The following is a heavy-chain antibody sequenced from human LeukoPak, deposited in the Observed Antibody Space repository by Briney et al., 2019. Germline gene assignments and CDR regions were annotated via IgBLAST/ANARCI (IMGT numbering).Heavy chain of an antibody. D-gene: IGHD6-19*01. CDR1: GFTFSSYA. Sequence: GGSLRLSCAASGFTFSSYAMSWVRQAPGKGLEWVSAISGSGDSTYYADSVKGRFTISSDNYKNTLYLQMNSLRAEDTAVYYCAKLQGIAVVGGGPDYWGQGTLVTVSS. CDR3: AKLQGIAVVGGGPDY. J-gene: IGHJ4*02. V-gene: IGHV3-23*01. CDR2: ISGSGDST.